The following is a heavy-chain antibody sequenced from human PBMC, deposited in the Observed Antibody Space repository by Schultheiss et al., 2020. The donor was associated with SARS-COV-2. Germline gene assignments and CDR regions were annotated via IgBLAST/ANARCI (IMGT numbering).Heavy chain of an antibody. D-gene: IGHD6-6*01. CDR2: MNPNSGNT. J-gene: IGHJ6*02. Sequence: ASVKVSCKASGYTFTGYYMHWVRQATGQGLEWMGWMNPNSGNTGYAQKFQGRVTMTRDTSISTAYMELSRLRSDDTAVYYCARALAARQYYYYGMDVWGQGTTVTVSS. CDR1: GYTFTGYY. CDR3: ARALAARQYYYYGMDV. V-gene: IGHV1-2*02.